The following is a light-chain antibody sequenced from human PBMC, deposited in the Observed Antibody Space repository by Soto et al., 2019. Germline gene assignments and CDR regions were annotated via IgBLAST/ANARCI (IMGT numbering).Light chain of an antibody. Sequence: EIVLTQSPGTLSLSPGERATLSCRASQSVSSSYLAWYQQTPGQAPRLLIYGASSRATGIPDRFSGSRSGTDFTFAISRREPEDLAVYYYQQDDRSPLTFGGGTKVEIK. V-gene: IGKV3-20*01. CDR2: GAS. CDR3: QQDDRSPLT. CDR1: QSVSSSY. J-gene: IGKJ4*01.